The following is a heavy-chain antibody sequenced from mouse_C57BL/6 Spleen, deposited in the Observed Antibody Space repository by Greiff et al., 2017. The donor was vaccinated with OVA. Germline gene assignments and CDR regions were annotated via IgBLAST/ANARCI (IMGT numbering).Heavy chain of an antibody. CDR3: AKDLGRYAMDY. CDR1: GYAFSSSW. CDR2: IYPGDGDT. Sequence: VQLQQSGPELVKPGASVKISCKASGYAFSSSWMNWVKQRPGKGLEWIGRIYPGDGDTKYNGKFKGKATLTADKSSSTAYMQLSSLTSEDSAVYFCAKDLGRYAMDYWGQGTSVTVSS. V-gene: IGHV1-82*01. D-gene: IGHD4-1*01. J-gene: IGHJ4*01.